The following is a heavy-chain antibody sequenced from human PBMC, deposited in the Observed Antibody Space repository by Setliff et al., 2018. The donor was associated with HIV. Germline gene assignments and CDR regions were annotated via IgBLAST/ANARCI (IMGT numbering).Heavy chain of an antibody. J-gene: IGHJ4*02. CDR3: AREEISYYFDY. V-gene: IGHV3-11*04. CDR1: GFTFSDYY. Sequence: GGSLRLSCAASGFTFSDYYMTWIRQAPGKGLEWVSYISPNGNSMYYAVSVKGRFTISRDNAKNSLYLQMNSLRAEDTAVYYCAREEISYYFDYWGQGTLVTVSS. CDR2: ISPNGNSM.